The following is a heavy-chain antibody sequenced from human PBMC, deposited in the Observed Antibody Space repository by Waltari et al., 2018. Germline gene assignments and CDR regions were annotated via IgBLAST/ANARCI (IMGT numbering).Heavy chain of an antibody. V-gene: IGHV4-59*01. CDR2: IYYSGST. CDR1: GGSISSYY. CDR3: ARGLGYDFWSGYWSQDYFYY. J-gene: IGHJ4*02. D-gene: IGHD3-3*01. Sequence: QVQLQESGPGLVKPSETLSLTCTVSGGSISSYYWSWIRQPPGKGLEWIGYIYYSGSTNYNPSLQRRVTISVDTSKIQFSLKLSSVTAADTAVYYCARGLGYDFWSGYWSQDYFYYWGQGTLVTVSS.